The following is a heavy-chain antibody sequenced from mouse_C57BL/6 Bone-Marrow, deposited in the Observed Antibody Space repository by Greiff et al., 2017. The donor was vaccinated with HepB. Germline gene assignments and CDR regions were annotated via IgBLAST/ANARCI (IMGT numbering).Heavy chain of an antibody. CDR2: IRSKSNNYAT. CDR3: VRGGSSYFDY. J-gene: IGHJ2*01. D-gene: IGHD1-1*01. CDR1: GFSFNTYA. V-gene: IGHV10-1*01. Sequence: EVKLVESGGGLVQPKGSLKLSCAASGFSFNTYAMNWVRQAPGKGLEWVARIRSKSNNYATYYADSVKDRFTISRDDSESMLYLQMNNLKTEDTAMYYCVRGGSSYFDYWGQGTTLTVSS.